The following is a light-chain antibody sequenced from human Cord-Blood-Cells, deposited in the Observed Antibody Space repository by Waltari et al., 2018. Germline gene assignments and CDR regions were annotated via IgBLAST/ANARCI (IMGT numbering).Light chain of an antibody. CDR2: EGS. J-gene: IGLJ3*02. CDR3: CSYAGSSTV. CDR1: SSDVGSYNL. V-gene: IGLV2-23*01. Sequence: QSALTQPASVSVSPGQSITIPCTGTSSDVGSYNLFSWYQQHPGTAPKPVIYEGSKRPSGVSNRFAGSKSGNTASLTISGLQAEDEADYYCCSYAGSSTVFGGGTKLTVL.